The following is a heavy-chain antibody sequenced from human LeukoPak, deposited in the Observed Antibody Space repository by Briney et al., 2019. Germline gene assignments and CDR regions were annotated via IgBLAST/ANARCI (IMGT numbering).Heavy chain of an antibody. CDR2: INQDGSIQ. CDR3: ARDLAGGVGGDY. CDR1: GFTFNRFW. J-gene: IGHJ4*02. Sequence: GGSLRLSCVASGFTFNRFWMSWIRQAPGKGLEWVAHINQDGSIQYFVDSVKGRFTFSRDNAKNSLYLQMNSLRAEDTAVYYCARDLAGGVGGDYWGQGTLVTVSS. V-gene: IGHV3-7*01. D-gene: IGHD6-13*01.